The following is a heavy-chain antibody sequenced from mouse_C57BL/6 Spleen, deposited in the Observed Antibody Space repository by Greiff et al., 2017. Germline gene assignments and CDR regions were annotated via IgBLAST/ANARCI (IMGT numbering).Heavy chain of an antibody. D-gene: IGHD2-4*01. CDR1: GFTFSDYG. CDR2: ISSGSSTN. Sequence: EVKLVESGGGLVKPGGSLKLSCAASGFTFSDYGMHWVRQAPEKGLEWVAYISSGSSTNYYADTVKGRFTISRDKTKNTLFLQMTSLRSEDTAMDYCASSYDYEGDFDYWGQGTTLTVSS. J-gene: IGHJ2*01. V-gene: IGHV5-17*01. CDR3: ASSYDYEGDFDY.